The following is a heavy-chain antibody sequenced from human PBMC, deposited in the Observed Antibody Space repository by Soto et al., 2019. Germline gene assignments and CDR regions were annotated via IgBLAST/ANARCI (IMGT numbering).Heavy chain of an antibody. V-gene: IGHV3-30*03. Sequence: QVQLVESGGGVVQPGRSLRLSCAASGFTFSSYGMHWVRQAPGKGLEWVAVISYDGSNKYDADSVKGRFTISRDNYKNKLYLQMDSVSGEDTAVYYCERERGYHYYYYGIDVWGQGTTVTVSS. CDR1: GFTFSSYG. D-gene: IGHD5-18*01. CDR2: ISYDGSNK. J-gene: IGHJ6*02. CDR3: ERERGYHYYYYGIDV.